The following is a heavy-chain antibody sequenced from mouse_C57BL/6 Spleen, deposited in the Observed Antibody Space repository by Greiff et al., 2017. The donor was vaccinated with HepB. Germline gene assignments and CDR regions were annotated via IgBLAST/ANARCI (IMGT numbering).Heavy chain of an antibody. J-gene: IGHJ1*03. Sequence: VQLQQSGAELARPGASVKLSCKASGYTFTSYGISWVKQRTGQGLEWIGEIYPRSGNTYYNEKFKGKATLTADKSSSTAYMELRSLTSEDSAVYLCARGYGSSDVDPYWYFDVWGTGTTVTVSS. CDR3: ARGYGSSDVDPYWYFDV. CDR1: GYTFTSYG. D-gene: IGHD1-1*01. CDR2: IYPRSGNT. V-gene: IGHV1-81*01.